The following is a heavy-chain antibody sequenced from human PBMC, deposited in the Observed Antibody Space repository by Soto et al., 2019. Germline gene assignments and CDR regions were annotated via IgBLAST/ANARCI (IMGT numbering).Heavy chain of an antibody. D-gene: IGHD6-19*01. CDR3: ARDLYKSGWTGTFDI. J-gene: IGHJ3*02. Sequence: QVQLVESGGGVVQSGRSLKLSCAASGFTFDSYNIHWVRQAPGKGLEWVAFVWYDGSNEYYADSVKGRFIVSRDNSKNSLYLELHSLRVEDTAVYYCARDLYKSGWTGTFDIWGQGTRVTVSS. V-gene: IGHV3-33*01. CDR1: GFTFDSYN. CDR2: VWYDGSNE.